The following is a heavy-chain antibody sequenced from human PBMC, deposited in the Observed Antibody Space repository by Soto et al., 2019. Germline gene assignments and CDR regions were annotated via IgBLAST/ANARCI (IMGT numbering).Heavy chain of an antibody. V-gene: IGHV3-23*01. D-gene: IGHD3-10*01. CDR1: GFTFSSYA. CDR2: ISGSGGST. Sequence: EVQLLESGGGLVQPGGSLRLSCAASGFTFSSYAMSWVRQAPGKGLEWVSAISGSGGSTYDADSVKGPFTISRDNSKNALYLQMNILKAEDTAVYYCAKDLGERITMVRGVIIGAFDIWGQGTMVAVSS. J-gene: IGHJ3*02. CDR3: AKDLGERITMVRGVIIGAFDI.